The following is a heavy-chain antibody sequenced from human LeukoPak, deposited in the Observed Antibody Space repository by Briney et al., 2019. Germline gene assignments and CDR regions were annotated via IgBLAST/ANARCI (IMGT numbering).Heavy chain of an antibody. CDR1: GYTFTSYD. Sequence: ASVKVSCKASGYTFTSYDINWVRQATGQGLGWMGWMNPNSGNTGYAQKFQGRVTMTRNTSISTAYMELSSLRSEDTTVYYCASSCGGDCYYRAFDIWGQGTMVTVSS. V-gene: IGHV1-8*01. J-gene: IGHJ3*02. CDR2: MNPNSGNT. D-gene: IGHD2-21*02. CDR3: ASSCGGDCYYRAFDI.